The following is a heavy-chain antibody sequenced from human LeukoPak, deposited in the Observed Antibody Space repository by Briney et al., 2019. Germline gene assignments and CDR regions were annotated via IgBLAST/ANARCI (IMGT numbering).Heavy chain of an antibody. Sequence: PGGSLRLSCAASGFTFSSYAMTWVRQAPGKGLEWVSFISSRGSTIYYADSVRGRFTISRDNAKNSLYLQMNSLRAEDTAVYFCARFSPNYYYMDVWGKGTTVTVSS. CDR3: ARFSPNYYYMDV. J-gene: IGHJ6*03. V-gene: IGHV3-48*03. CDR2: ISSRGSTI. CDR1: GFTFSSYA.